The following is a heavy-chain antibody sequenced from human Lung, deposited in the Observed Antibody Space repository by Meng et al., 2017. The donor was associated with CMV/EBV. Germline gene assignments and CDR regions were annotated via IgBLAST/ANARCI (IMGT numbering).Heavy chain of an antibody. V-gene: IGHV4-4*02. CDR1: GDSITNHNW. Sequence: RASGPALVKPSETLSLTCAVSGDSITNHNWWAWGRQPPGKGLEWIGEIPHRGSSAYNPSLKSRVSMSIDKSKNQFSLKLTSVTAADTAVYHCLRRSGGSVWGQGTLVTVSS. D-gene: IGHD3-10*01. CDR3: LRRSGGSV. J-gene: IGHJ1*01. CDR2: IPHRGSS.